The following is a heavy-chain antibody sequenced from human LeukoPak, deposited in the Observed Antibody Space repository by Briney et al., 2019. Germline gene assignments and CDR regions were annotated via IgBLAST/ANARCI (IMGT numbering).Heavy chain of an antibody. V-gene: IGHV4-38-2*02. CDR2: IYYSGST. D-gene: IGHD5-24*01. CDR1: GYFISSGYY. J-gene: IGHJ4*02. Sequence: KTSETLSLTCSVSGYFISSGYYWGWIRQPPGKGLEWIGNIYYSGSTYYNPSLNSRVTISVDTSKNQFSLKLSSVTAADTAVYYCARHRSGWLQSSFDYWGQGTLVTVSS. CDR3: ARHRSGWLQSSFDY.